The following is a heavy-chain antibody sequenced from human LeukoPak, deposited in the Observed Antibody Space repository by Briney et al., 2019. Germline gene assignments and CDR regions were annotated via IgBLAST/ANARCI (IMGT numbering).Heavy chain of an antibody. Sequence: GGSLRLSCAASGFTFSSYAMHWVRQAPGKGLGWVAVISYDGSNKYYADSVKGRFTISRDNSKNTLYLQMNSLRAEDTAVYYCARGLRSSSRLYYYYYYMDVWGKGTTVTVSS. J-gene: IGHJ6*03. CDR3: ARGLRSSSRLYYYYYYMDV. D-gene: IGHD6-13*01. CDR1: GFTFSSYA. V-gene: IGHV3-30*04. CDR2: ISYDGSNK.